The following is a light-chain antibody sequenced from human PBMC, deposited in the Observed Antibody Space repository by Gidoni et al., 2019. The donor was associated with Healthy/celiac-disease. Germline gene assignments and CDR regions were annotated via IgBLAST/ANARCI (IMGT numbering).Light chain of an antibody. J-gene: IGKJ1*01. CDR1: QSVLYSSNNKNY. CDR2: WAS. V-gene: IGKV4-1*01. Sequence: DIVMTQSPDFLAVSLGERATINCKSSQSVLYSSNNKNYLAWYQQKPGQPPKLLIYWASTRESGIPDRFSGSGSGTDVTLTISSLQAEDVAVYYCQQYYSTPPTFGQGTKVEIK. CDR3: QQYYSTPPT.